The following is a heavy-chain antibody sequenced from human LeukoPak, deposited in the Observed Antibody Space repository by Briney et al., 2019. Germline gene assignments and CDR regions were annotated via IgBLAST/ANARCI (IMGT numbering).Heavy chain of an antibody. CDR3: ARQYCSGGSCYYYGMDV. Sequence: GESLKISCQGSGYSFTSYWIGWVRQMPGKGLEWMGIIYPGDSDTRYSPSFQGQVTISADKSISTAYLQWSSLKASDTAMYYCARQYCSGGSCYYYGMDVWGQGTTVTVSS. D-gene: IGHD2-15*01. CDR1: GYSFTSYW. CDR2: IYPGDSDT. V-gene: IGHV5-51*01. J-gene: IGHJ6*02.